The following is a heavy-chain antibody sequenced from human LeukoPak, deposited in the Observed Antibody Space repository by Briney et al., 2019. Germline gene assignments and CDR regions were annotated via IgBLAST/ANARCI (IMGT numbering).Heavy chain of an antibody. CDR3: ARGVWSSSWYLAPFDY. Sequence: ASVKVSCKVSGYTLTELSMHWVRQAPGKGLEWMGGFDPEDGETIYAQKFQGRATMTEDTSTDTAYMELSSLRSEDTAVYYCARGVWSSSWYLAPFDYWGQGTLVTVSS. CDR2: FDPEDGET. D-gene: IGHD6-13*01. CDR1: GYTLTELS. J-gene: IGHJ4*02. V-gene: IGHV1-24*01.